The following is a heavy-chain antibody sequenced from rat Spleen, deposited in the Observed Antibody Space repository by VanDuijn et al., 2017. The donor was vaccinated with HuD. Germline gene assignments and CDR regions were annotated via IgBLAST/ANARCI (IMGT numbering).Heavy chain of an antibody. Sequence: QVQLKESGPGLVQSSQTLSLTCTVSGFSLTSYHVSWVRQSPGKGLEWMGVIWTGGNTAYNSLIKSRLSISRDISKSQVFLKMNSLQTEDKATYYCVRDVPGYNPFDYWGQGVMVTVSS. J-gene: IGHJ2*01. V-gene: IGHV2-43*01. CDR1: GFSLTSYH. D-gene: IGHD1-4*01. CDR2: IWTGGNT. CDR3: VRDVPGYNPFDY.